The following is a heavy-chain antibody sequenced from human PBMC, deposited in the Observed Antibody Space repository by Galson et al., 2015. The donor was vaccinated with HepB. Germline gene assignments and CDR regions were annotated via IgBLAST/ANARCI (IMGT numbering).Heavy chain of an antibody. V-gene: IGHV3-30-3*01. J-gene: IGHJ4*02. CDR3: ARASGLRQLGIVVVPAAIGGGLGY. Sequence: SLRLSCAASGFTFSSYAMHWVRQAPGKGLEWVAVISYDGSNKYYADSVKGRFTISRDNSKNTLYLQMNSLRAEDTAVYYCARASGLRQLGIVVVPAAIGGGLGYWGQGTLVTVSS. CDR1: GFTFSSYA. CDR2: ISYDGSNK. D-gene: IGHD2-2*01.